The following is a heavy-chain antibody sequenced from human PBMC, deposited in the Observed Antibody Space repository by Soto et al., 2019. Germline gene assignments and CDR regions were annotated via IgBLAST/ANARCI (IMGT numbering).Heavy chain of an antibody. CDR3: ARASATIAAAAIFDY. J-gene: IGHJ4*02. CDR2: IYQSGST. D-gene: IGHD6-13*01. Sequence: PSETLSLTCAVSGGAISSSKWWSWVRQPPVKGLEWIGEIYQSGSTNYNPSLESRVRMSVDKSRNQFSLKLTSVSAADTAVYYCARASATIAAAAIFDYWGQGTLVTVSS. CDR1: GGAISSSKW. V-gene: IGHV4-4*02.